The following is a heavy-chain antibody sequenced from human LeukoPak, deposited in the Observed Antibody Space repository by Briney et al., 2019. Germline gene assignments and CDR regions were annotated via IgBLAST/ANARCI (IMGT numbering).Heavy chain of an antibody. CDR1: GFTFSSYA. V-gene: IGHV3-30*02. CDR3: ARRFDY. J-gene: IGHJ4*02. CDR2: IHYDGSNN. Sequence: GGSLRLSCAASGFTFSSYAMHWVRQAPGKGLEWVAFIHYDGSNNYYADSVKGRFTISRDNSKNTLYLQMNSLRAEDTALYYCARRFDYWGQGTLVTVSS.